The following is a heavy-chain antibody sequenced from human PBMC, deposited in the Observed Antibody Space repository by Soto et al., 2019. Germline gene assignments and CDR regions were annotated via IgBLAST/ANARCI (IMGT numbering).Heavy chain of an antibody. J-gene: IGHJ4*02. V-gene: IGHV3-30*02. CDR2: ISYDGTNK. CDR1: GFTFSSYG. Sequence: GGSLRLSCAASGFTFSSYGMHWVRQAPGKRLEWVAVISYDGTNKFYADSVKGRFTISRDNSKNTLFLQMNSLRAEDAAVYYCAKEDSDSVPYYPVSPGFDYCGPGTLVTVSS. CDR3: AKEDSDSVPYYPVSPGFDY. D-gene: IGHD3-22*01.